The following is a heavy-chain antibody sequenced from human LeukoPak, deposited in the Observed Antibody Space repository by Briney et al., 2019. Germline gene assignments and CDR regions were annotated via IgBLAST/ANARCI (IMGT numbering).Heavy chain of an antibody. CDR1: GYSISSHY. J-gene: IGHJ4*02. CDR3: ARHRYSGSPEFDH. Sequence: SETLSLTCTVSGYSISSHYLSWIRQPPGKGLEWIGYIYYSGSTNYNPSLKSRVTMSVDTSKNQYSLKLSSVTAADTAVYYCARHRYSGSPEFDHWGQGTLVTVSS. CDR2: IYYSGST. V-gene: IGHV4-59*08. D-gene: IGHD1-26*01.